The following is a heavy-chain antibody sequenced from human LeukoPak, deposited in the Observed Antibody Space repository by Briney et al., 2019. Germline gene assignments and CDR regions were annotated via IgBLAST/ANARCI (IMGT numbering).Heavy chain of an antibody. J-gene: IGHJ5*02. D-gene: IGHD1-14*01. CDR1: GYTFTSYG. Sequence: GASVKVSCKASGYTFTSYGISWVRQAPGQGLEWMGWISAYNGNTNYAQKPQGRVTMTTDTSTSTAYMELRSLRSDDTAVYYCARYEVVSGSSWFDPWGQGTLVTVSS. V-gene: IGHV1-18*01. CDR2: ISAYNGNT. CDR3: ARYEVVSGSSWFDP.